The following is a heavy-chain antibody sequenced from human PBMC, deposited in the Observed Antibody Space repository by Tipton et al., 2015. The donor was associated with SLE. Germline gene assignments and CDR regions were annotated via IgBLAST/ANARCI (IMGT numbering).Heavy chain of an antibody. CDR2: IYSGGTT. J-gene: IGHJ4*02. CDR1: GFTVSSKY. D-gene: IGHD2-8*01. V-gene: IGHV3-53*01. Sequence: GSLRLSCAASGFTVSSKYMNWVRQAPGKGLEWVSVIYSGGTTYYADSVKGRFTISRDNSKNTLYLQMNSLRAEDTAVYYCARDNNGDVDYWGQGTLVTVSS. CDR3: ARDNNGDVDY.